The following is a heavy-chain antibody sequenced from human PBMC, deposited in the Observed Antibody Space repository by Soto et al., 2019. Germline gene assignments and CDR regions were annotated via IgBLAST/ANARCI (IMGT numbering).Heavy chain of an antibody. J-gene: IGHJ6*02. CDR1: GFTISSYS. V-gene: IGHV3-21*01. CDR3: ARGMVRGGYYYYGMDV. D-gene: IGHD3-10*01. CDR2: ISSSSSYI. Sequence: PWESLTLSCTASGFTISSYSMNWVRHAPGTGLEWVSSISSSSSYIYYADSVKGRFTISSDNAKNSLYLQMNSLRAEDTAVYYCARGMVRGGYYYYGMDVWGQGTTVTVSS.